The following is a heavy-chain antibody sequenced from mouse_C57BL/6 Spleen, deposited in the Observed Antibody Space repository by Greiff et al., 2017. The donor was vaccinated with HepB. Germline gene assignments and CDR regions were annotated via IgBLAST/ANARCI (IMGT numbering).Heavy chain of an antibody. CDR2: IHPNSGST. Sequence: QVQLQQPGAELVKPGASVKLSCKASGYTFTSYWMHWVKQRPGQGLEWIGMIHPNSGSTNYNEKFKSKATLTVDKSSSTAYMQLSSLTSEDSAVYYCARSYGNQYYFDYWGQGTTLTVSS. D-gene: IGHD2-1*01. V-gene: IGHV1-64*01. CDR1: GYTFTSYW. CDR3: ARSYGNQYYFDY. J-gene: IGHJ2*01.